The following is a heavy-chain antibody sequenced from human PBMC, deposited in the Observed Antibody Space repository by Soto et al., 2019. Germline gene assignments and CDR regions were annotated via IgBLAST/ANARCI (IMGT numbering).Heavy chain of an antibody. CDR3: ASPPLYGDYGPDAEYCQH. V-gene: IGHV1-3*01. CDR2: INAGNGNT. J-gene: IGHJ1*01. Sequence: ASVKVSCMASGYTFTIYAMHCVRQAPGQRLEWMGWINAGNGNTKYSQKFQGRVTITRDTSASTAYMELSSLRSEDTAVYYCASPPLYGDYGPDAEYCQHWGQGCRVAVSS. CDR1: GYTFTIYA. D-gene: IGHD4-17*01.